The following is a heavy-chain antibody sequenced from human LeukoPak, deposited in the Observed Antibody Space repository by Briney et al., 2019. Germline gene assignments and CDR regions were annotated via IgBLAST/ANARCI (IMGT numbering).Heavy chain of an antibody. CDR1: GYTFTGYY. J-gene: IGHJ3*02. V-gene: IGHV1-2*02. CDR3: ARGSGYDSTTKSAFDI. Sequence: ASVKVSCKASGYTFTGYYMHWVRQAPGQGLEWMGWINPNSGGTNYAQKFQGRVTMTRDTSISTAYMELSRLGSDDTAVYYCARGSGYDSTTKSAFDIWGQGTMVTVSS. D-gene: IGHD5-12*01. CDR2: INPNSGGT.